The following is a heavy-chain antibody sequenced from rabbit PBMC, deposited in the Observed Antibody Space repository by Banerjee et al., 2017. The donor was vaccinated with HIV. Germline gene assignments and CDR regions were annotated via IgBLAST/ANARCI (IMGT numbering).Heavy chain of an antibody. CDR2: IYTGTSGST. J-gene: IGHJ4*01. CDR3: ARRYAGYVSAISDFNL. CDR1: GFDFSSYS. D-gene: IGHD7-1*01. Sequence: QEQLKETGGGLVQPGGSLKLSCKASGFDFSSYSMSWVRQAPGKGLEWIGCIYTGTSGSTWYANWAKGRFTISKTSSTTVTLQMTSLTAADTATYFCARRYAGYVSAISDFNLWGPGTLVTVS. V-gene: IGHV1S45*01.